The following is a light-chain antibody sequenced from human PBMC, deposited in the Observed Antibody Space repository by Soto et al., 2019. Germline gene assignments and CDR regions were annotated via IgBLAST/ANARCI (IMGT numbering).Light chain of an antibody. CDR3: AAGDDSLSGPF. CDR1: SSNIGSNY. J-gene: IGLJ1*01. Sequence: QSVLTQPPSASGTPGQRVTISCSGRSSNIGSNYIYWFQQLPGTAPKLLMYRSNQRPSGVPDRFSGSKSGTSASLAISGLRSEDEADYYCAAGDDSLSGPFSGTGNKVTVL. V-gene: IGLV1-47*01. CDR2: RSN.